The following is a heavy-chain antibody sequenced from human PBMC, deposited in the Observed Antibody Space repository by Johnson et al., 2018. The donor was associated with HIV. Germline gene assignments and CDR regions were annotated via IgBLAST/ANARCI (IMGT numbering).Heavy chain of an antibody. CDR3: AKHIVLVVYAIGAAFDI. D-gene: IGHD2-8*02. Sequence: VQLVESGGGLVQPGRSLRLSCAASGFTFDDYAMHWVRQAPGKGLEWVSAISGSGGSTYYADSVKGRFTISRDNSKNTLYLQMNSLRAEDTAVYYCAKHIVLVVYAIGAAFDIWGQGTMVTVSS. V-gene: IGHV3-23*04. J-gene: IGHJ3*02. CDR2: ISGSGGST. CDR1: GFTFDDYA.